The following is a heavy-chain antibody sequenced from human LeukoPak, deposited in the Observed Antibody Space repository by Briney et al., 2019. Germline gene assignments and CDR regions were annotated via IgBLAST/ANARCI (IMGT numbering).Heavy chain of an antibody. CDR3: ARGRMEDILTGYRPGAFDI. J-gene: IGHJ3*02. D-gene: IGHD3-9*01. CDR1: GGSISSYY. CDR2: IYYSGSA. V-gene: IGHV4-59*01. Sequence: SETLSLTCAVYGGSISSYYWSWIRQPPGKGLEWIGYIYYSGSANYNPSLKSRVTISVDTSKNQFSLKLSSVTAADTAVYYCARGRMEDILTGYRPGAFDIWGQGTMVTVSS.